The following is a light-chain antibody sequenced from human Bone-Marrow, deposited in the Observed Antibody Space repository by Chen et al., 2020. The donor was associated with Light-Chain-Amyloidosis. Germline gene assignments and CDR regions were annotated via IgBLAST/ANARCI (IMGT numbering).Light chain of an antibody. CDR1: QTIANY. CDR2: TTS. CDR3: QQSYNRRPIS. Sequence: DIQVTQSPSSLSASVGDRVTITCRTSQTIANYLNWYQQKPGEAPEVLVYTTSNLRSGVPSRFSGSGYATDFTLTIDGLQPEDFATYYCQQSYNRRPISFGQGTRVDLK. V-gene: IGKV1-39*01. J-gene: IGKJ2*01.